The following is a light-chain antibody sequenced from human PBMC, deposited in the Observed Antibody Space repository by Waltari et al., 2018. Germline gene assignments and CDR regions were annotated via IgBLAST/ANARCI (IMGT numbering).Light chain of an antibody. CDR3: QTGGHGTWV. Sequence: QLVVTQSPSASAPLGASVKLTCTLSSGHSSNIVAWLQQRPEKGPRYLMKVNSEGSHIKGDGIPDRFSGSSSGAERYLTISSLQPDDEADYYCQTGGHGTWVFGGGTTLTVL. J-gene: IGLJ3*02. V-gene: IGLV4-69*01. CDR1: SGHSSNI. CDR2: VNSEGSH.